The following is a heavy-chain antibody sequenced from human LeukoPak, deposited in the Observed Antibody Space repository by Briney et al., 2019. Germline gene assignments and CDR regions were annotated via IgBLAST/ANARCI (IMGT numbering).Heavy chain of an antibody. CDR3: ARFAYHGSGSYYNILGAFDI. D-gene: IGHD3-10*01. J-gene: IGHJ3*02. Sequence: ASVKVSCKASGYTFTSYGISWVRQAPGQGLEWMGWISAYNGNTNYAQKLQGRVTMATDTSTSTAYMELRSLRSDDTAVYYCARFAYHGSGSYYNILGAFDIWGQGTMVTVSS. CDR1: GYTFTSYG. CDR2: ISAYNGNT. V-gene: IGHV1-18*01.